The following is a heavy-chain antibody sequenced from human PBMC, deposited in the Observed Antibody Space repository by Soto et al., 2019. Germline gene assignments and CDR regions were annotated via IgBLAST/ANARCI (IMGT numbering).Heavy chain of an antibody. CDR3: ARHYYYDSSGYLWIGAFDI. CDR2: IYYSGST. V-gene: IGHV4-39*01. Sequence: PSETLSLTCAVSGGSISSGGYYWGWIRQPPGKGLEWIGSIYYSGSTYYNPSLKSRVTISVDTSKNQFSLKLSSVTAADTAVYYCARHYYYDSSGYLWIGAFDIWGQGTMVTVSS. J-gene: IGHJ3*02. CDR1: GGSISSGGYY. D-gene: IGHD3-22*01.